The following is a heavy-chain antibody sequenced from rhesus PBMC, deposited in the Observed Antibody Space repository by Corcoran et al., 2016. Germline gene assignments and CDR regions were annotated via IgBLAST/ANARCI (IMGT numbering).Heavy chain of an antibody. V-gene: IGHV4-106*01. J-gene: IGHJ1*01. CDR2: IYGSGGGT. Sequence: QVQLLESGPGLVKPSDSLSLTCAVSGGFISDDYYWSWPRQPPRGGLEWIGYIYGSGGGTNYNPSLKNRVTISIDTSKNQFSMKLSSVTAADTAVYYCARAPDYVYYYTLGFWGQGALVTVSS. D-gene: IGHD3-9*01. CDR3: ARAPDYVYYYTLGF. CDR1: GGFISDDYY.